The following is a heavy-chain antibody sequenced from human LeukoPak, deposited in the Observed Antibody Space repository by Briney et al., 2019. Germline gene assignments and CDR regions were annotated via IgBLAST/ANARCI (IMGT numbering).Heavy chain of an antibody. Sequence: PSETLSLTCIVSGGSISSYYWNWLRQPPGKGLEWIGYICYSGSTKYNPSLKSRVTMSVDTSKNQFSLKLSSVTVADTAVYYCARAGVRDAFDIWGQGTMVTVSS. J-gene: IGHJ3*02. CDR2: ICYSGST. CDR3: ARAGVRDAFDI. CDR1: GGSISSYY. V-gene: IGHV4-59*01. D-gene: IGHD7-27*01.